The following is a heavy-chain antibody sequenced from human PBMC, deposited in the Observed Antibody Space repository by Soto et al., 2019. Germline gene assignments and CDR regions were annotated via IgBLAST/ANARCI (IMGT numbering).Heavy chain of an antibody. D-gene: IGHD6-6*01. Sequence: QVQLQESGPGLVKPSGTLSLTCGVSGDSISSSNWWSWVRQPPGKGLEWIGEIYHSGYTNYNPSLMSRVTISVDKSKNQFSLRLTSVTAADTAVYYCASHRYTSSLDYWGQGTLVTVSS. V-gene: IGHV4-4*02. J-gene: IGHJ4*02. CDR1: GDSISSSNW. CDR3: ASHRYTSSLDY. CDR2: IYHSGYT.